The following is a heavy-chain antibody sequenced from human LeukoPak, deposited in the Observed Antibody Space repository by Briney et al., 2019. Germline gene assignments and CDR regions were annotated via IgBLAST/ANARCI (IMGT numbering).Heavy chain of an antibody. CDR1: GSTFSSYW. CDR3: AREVSGSGWTNYYYYYYMDV. CDR2: INQGGSEK. J-gene: IGHJ6*03. V-gene: IGHV3-7*01. Sequence: GGSLRLSCAASGSTFSSYWMSWVRQAPGKGLEWVANINQGGSEKYYVDSVKGRFTISRDNAKNSLYLQMNSLRSEDTAVYYCAREVSGSGWTNYYYYYYMDVWGKGTTVTVSS. D-gene: IGHD6-19*01.